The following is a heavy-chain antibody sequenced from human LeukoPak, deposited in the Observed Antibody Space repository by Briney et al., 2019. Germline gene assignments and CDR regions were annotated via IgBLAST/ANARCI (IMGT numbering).Heavy chain of an antibody. CDR1: GGTFSSYA. Sequence: ASVKVSCKASGGTFSSYAISWVRQAPGQGLEWMGRIIPILGIANYAQKLQGRVTITADKSTSTAYMELSSLRSEDTAVYYCARDGAFMVPGAFDIWGQGTMVTVSS. D-gene: IGHD3-10*01. CDR2: IIPILGIA. V-gene: IGHV1-69*04. J-gene: IGHJ3*02. CDR3: ARDGAFMVPGAFDI.